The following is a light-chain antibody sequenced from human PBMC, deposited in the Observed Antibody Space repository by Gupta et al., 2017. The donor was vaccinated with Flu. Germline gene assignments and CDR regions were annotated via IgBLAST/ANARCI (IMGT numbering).Light chain of an antibody. V-gene: IGKV3-20*01. CDR2: GAS. J-gene: IGKJ2*01. CDR3: QHVSSASTMYT. CDR1: QSVTSSY. Sequence: DIVLTQSPGTLSLSPGDRATLSCRASQSVTSSYLAWYQQKPGQAPRLLIYGASSRATGISDRFSGSGSGTDFTLNISRREPEDFAVYYCQHVSSASTMYTFGQGTXLEIK.